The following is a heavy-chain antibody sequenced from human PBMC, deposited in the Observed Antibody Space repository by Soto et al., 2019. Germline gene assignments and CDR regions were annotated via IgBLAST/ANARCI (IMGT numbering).Heavy chain of an antibody. V-gene: IGHV4-39*01. CDR2: IYYSGST. J-gene: IGHJ3*02. CDR3: ARLFRYCSSTSCYVDAFDI. CDR1: GGSISSSSYY. Sequence: PSETLSLTCTVSGGSISSSSYYWGWIRQPPGKGLEWIGSIYYSGSTYHNPSLKSRVTISVDTSKNQFSLKLSSVTAADTAVYYCARLFRYCSSTSCYVDAFDIWGQGKMVTVSS. D-gene: IGHD2-2*01.